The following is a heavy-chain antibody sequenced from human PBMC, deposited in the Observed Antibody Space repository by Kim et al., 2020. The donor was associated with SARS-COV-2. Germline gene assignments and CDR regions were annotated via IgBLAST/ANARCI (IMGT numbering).Heavy chain of an antibody. Sequence: NYAQKFQGRVTITADESTSTAYMELSSLRSEDTAVYYCARYYGSGSYLDYWGQGTLVTVSS. J-gene: IGHJ4*02. V-gene: IGHV1-69*01. D-gene: IGHD3-10*01. CDR3: ARYYGSGSYLDY.